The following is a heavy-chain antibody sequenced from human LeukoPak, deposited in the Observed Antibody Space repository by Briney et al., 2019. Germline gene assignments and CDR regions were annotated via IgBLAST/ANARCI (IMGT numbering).Heavy chain of an antibody. J-gene: IGHJ6*02. Sequence: GGSLRLSCAASGFTFSSYAMSWVRQAPGKGLEWVSAISGSGGSTYYADSVKGRFTISRDNSKNTLYLQMNSLRAEDTAVYYCARDPRRSTAMVTYYYYYGMDVWGQGTTVTVSS. CDR1: GFTFSSYA. V-gene: IGHV3-23*01. D-gene: IGHD5-18*01. CDR3: ARDPRRSTAMVTYYYYYGMDV. CDR2: ISGSGGST.